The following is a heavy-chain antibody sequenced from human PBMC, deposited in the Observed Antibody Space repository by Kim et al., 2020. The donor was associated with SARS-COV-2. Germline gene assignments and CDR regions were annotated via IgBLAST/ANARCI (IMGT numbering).Heavy chain of an antibody. CDR2: INHSGST. D-gene: IGHD2-21*02. CDR3: ARGVGDSYYY. J-gene: IGHJ4*02. Sequence: SETLSLTCAVYGGSFSGYYWSWIRQPPGKGLEWIGEINHSGSTNYNPSLKSRVTISVDTSKNQFSLKLSSVTAADTAVYYCARGVGDSYYYWGQGTLVTVSS. CDR1: GGSFSGYY. V-gene: IGHV4-34*01.